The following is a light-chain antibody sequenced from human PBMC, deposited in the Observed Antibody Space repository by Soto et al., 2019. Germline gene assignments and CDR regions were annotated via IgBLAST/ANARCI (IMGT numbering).Light chain of an antibody. CDR3: QQYYTYPWT. CDR2: AAS. V-gene: IGKV1-8*01. J-gene: IGKJ1*01. CDR1: QGVSNY. Sequence: AIWMTQSPSSLSASTGDVVTITCRASQGVSNYLAWYQQKPGQAPNVLIHAASTLQGGVPSRFSGSGSGTDFTLTISGLQSDDFATYYCQQYYTYPWTFGQGTKVDIK.